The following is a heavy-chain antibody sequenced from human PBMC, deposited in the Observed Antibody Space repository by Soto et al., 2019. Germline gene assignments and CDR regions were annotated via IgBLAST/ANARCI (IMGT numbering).Heavy chain of an antibody. CDR1: GGSISSYY. J-gene: IGHJ4*02. CDR2: IYYSGST. Sequence: KASETLSLTCTVSGGSISSYYWSWIRQPPVKGLEWIRYIYYSGSTDYNPSLKSRVTISVDTSKNQFSLKLSSVTAADTAVYYCARVLDGCSGGSCYRLSPPSFDYWGPGTLVTASS. D-gene: IGHD2-15*01. V-gene: IGHV4-59*01. CDR3: ARVLDGCSGGSCYRLSPPSFDY.